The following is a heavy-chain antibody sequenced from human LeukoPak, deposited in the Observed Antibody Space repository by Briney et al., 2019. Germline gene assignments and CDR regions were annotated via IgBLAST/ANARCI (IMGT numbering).Heavy chain of an antibody. V-gene: IGHV1-8*01. Sequence: ASVKVSCKASGYTFRSYEINWVRQTPGQGLEWVGWIHPNSGKTGYAQKFQGRVTMTRDTSTETAFMELSSLKFDDTAIFYCARGHYGGNRYFDIWGQGTLVTVSS. CDR3: ARGHYGGNRYFDI. CDR2: IHPNSGKT. J-gene: IGHJ4*02. D-gene: IGHD4-23*01. CDR1: GYTFRSYE.